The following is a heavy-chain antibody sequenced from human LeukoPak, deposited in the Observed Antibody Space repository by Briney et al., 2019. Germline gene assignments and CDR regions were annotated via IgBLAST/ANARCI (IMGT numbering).Heavy chain of an antibody. V-gene: IGHV1-8*01. Sequence: ASVKVSCKASGYTFTSYDISWVRQATGQGLEWMGWMNPNSGNTGYAQRLQGRVSMTRNTSISAAYMELSSLRSEDTAVYYCARGLRDSSGREYFQHWGQGTLVTVSS. CDR1: GYTFTSYD. CDR3: ARGLRDSSGREYFQH. J-gene: IGHJ1*01. CDR2: MNPNSGNT. D-gene: IGHD6-19*01.